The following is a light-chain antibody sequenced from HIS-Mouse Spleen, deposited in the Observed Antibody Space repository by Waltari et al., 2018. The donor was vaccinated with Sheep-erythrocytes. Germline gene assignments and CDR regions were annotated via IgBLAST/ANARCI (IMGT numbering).Light chain of an antibody. CDR1: SSNIGSNY. CDR2: RNN. V-gene: IGLV1-47*01. CDR3: AAWDDSLSGNWV. J-gene: IGLJ3*02. Sequence: QSVLTQPPSASGTPGQRVTISCSGSSSNIGSNYVYWYQQLPGTAPKLPIYRNNQRPSGVPDRFSGSKSGTSASLAISGLRSEDEADYYCAAWDDSLSGNWVFGGGTKVTVL.